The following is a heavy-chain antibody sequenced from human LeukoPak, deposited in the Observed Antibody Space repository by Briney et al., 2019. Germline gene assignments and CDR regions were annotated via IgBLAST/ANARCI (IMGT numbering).Heavy chain of an antibody. D-gene: IGHD6-19*01. J-gene: IGHJ4*02. CDR3: ARDQSRGYSSGWYVNGIDY. Sequence: PGGSLRLSCAASGFTFSSYAMQWVRQAPGEGLEWVAVISYGGSNKYYADSVKGRFTISRDNSKNTLYLQMNSLRAEDTAVHYCARDQSRGYSSGWYVNGIDYWGQGTLVTVSS. CDR1: GFTFSSYA. V-gene: IGHV3-30-3*01. CDR2: ISYGGSNK.